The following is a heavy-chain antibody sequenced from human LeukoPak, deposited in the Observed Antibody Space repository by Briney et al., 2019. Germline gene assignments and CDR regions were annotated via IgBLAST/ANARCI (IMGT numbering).Heavy chain of an antibody. J-gene: IGHJ4*02. CDR2: IYHSGST. CDR1: GYPISSGYY. D-gene: IGHD2-21*02. CDR3: ARGGNELTAHLLVY. Sequence: PSETLSLTCTVSGYPISSGYYWGWIRQPPGKGLEWIGSIYHSGSTYYNPSLKSRVTISVDTSKNQFSLKLTSVTAADTAVYYCARGGNELTAHLLVYWGQGTLVTVSS. V-gene: IGHV4-38-2*02.